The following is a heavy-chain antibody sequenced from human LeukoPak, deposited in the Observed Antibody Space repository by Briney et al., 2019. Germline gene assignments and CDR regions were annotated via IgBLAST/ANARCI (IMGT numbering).Heavy chain of an antibody. CDR3: AREDYGSGSPNWFDS. D-gene: IGHD3-10*01. CDR1: GYTFTSYD. V-gene: IGHV1-8*01. CDR2: MNPNSGNT. Sequence: RASVKVSCKASGYTFTSYDINWVRQATGQGLEWIGWMNPNSGNTGYAQKFQGRVTMTRNTSISTAYMELSSLRSEDTAVYYCAREDYGSGSPNWFDSWGQGTLVTVSS. J-gene: IGHJ5*01.